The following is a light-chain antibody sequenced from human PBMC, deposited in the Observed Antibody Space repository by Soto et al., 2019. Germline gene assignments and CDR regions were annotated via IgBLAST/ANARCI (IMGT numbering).Light chain of an antibody. CDR3: QTWGTGINWV. J-gene: IGLJ3*02. Sequence: QSVLTQSPSASASLGASVKLTCTLNSGHSSYAIAWHQQQPEKGPRFLMKLNSDGSHTKGDGIPDRFSGSSSGAERYLTISSLQSEDEADYYCQTWGTGINWVFGGGTKLTVL. CDR1: SGHSSYA. CDR2: LNSDGSH. V-gene: IGLV4-69*01.